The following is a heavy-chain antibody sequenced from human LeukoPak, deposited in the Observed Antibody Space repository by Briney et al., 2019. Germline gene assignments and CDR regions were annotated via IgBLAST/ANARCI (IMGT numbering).Heavy chain of an antibody. CDR2: IKQDGSEK. Sequence: QPGGYLRLSCAASGFTFSSYWMSWVRQAPGKGLEWVANIKQDGSEKYYVDSVNGRFTISRDNAKNSLYLQMNSLRAEDTAVYYCARDMYSSSWYYEGFAFDIWGQGTMVTVSS. D-gene: IGHD6-13*01. J-gene: IGHJ3*02. V-gene: IGHV3-7*01. CDR1: GFTFSSYW. CDR3: ARDMYSSSWYYEGFAFDI.